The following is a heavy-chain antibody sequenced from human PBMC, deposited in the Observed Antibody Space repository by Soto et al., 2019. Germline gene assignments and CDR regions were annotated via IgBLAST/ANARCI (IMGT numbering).Heavy chain of an antibody. J-gene: IGHJ5*02. V-gene: IGHV1-69*06. D-gene: IGHD6-19*01. CDR2: IIPIFGTA. CDR1: GGTFSSYA. Sequence: ASVKVSCKASGGTFSSYAISWVRQAPGQGLEWMGGIIPIFGTANYAQKFQGRVTITADKSTSTAYMELSSLRSEDTAVYYCARGPPYIAVAGKAVWLHPWGQGTLVTVFS. CDR3: ARGPPYIAVAGKAVWLHP.